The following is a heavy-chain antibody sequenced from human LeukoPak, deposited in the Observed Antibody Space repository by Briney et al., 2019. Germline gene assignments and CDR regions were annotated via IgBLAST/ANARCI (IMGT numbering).Heavy chain of an antibody. J-gene: IGHJ4*02. CDR1: GFTFSSYS. CDR3: GRGGAAAVFDY. D-gene: IGHD6-13*01. Sequence: PGGSLRLSCAVPGFTFSSYSMSWVRQAPGKGLEWVSSISSSGTYKYYADSVKGRLTISRDNARNTLYLQMSSLRAEDTAVYYCGRGGAAAVFDYWGQGTLVTVSS. V-gene: IGHV3-21*01. CDR2: ISSSGTYK.